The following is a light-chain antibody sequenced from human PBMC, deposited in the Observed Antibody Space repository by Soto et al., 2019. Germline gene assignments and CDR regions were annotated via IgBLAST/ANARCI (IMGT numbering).Light chain of an antibody. J-gene: IGKJ3*01. V-gene: IGKV3-20*01. CDR2: GAS. Sequence: EIVLTQSPGTLSLSPGERATLSCRASQSVSSSYLAWYQQKPGQAPRLLIYGASSRATGIPDRFSGSGSGTDFTLTISRLEPEEFAVYYCQQYGSSPPTFGPGTKGDIK. CDR3: QQYGSSPPT. CDR1: QSVSSSY.